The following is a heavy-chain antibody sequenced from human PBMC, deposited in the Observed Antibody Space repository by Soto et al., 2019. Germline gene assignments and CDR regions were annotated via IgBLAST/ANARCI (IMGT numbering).Heavy chain of an antibody. CDR2: INHSGST. D-gene: IGHD3-10*01. V-gene: IGHV4-34*01. J-gene: IGHJ4*02. Sequence: SETLSLTCAVYGGSFSGYYWSWIRQPPGKGLEWIGEINHSGSTNYNPSLKSRVTISVDTSKNQFSLKLSSVTAADTAVYYCARGLLLWFGELPQALGYWGKGTLVT. CDR3: ARGLLLWFGELPQALGY. CDR1: GGSFSGYY.